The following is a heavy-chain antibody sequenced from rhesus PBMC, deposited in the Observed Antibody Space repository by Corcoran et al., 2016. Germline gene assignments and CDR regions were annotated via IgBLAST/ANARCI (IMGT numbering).Heavy chain of an antibody. D-gene: IGHD1-44*01. CDR3: ARVLVGTTLDY. Sequence: QVTLKESGPALVKPTQTLTLTCTFSGFSLTTSGMGVGWIRQPPGKALEWLALIYWDDDKRYSTYLKSRLTISKDTSKNQVVLTMTNMDPMDTATYYGARVLVGTTLDYWGQGVLVTVSS. V-gene: IGHV2-152*01. J-gene: IGHJ4*01. CDR1: GFSLTTSGMG. CDR2: IYWDDDK.